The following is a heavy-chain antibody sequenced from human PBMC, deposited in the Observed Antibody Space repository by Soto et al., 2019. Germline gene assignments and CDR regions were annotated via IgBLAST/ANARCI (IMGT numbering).Heavy chain of an antibody. D-gene: IGHD3-3*01. V-gene: IGHV4-31*03. CDR3: ARDHGPSHYDFWSGNVGAYYYYGMDV. CDR2: IYYSGST. CDR1: GGSIISGGYY. J-gene: IGHJ6*02. Sequence: SETLSLTCTVSGGSIISGGYYWIWIRQHPGKGLEWIGYIYYSGSTYYNPSLKSRVTISVDTSKNQFSLKLSSVTAADTAVYYCARDHGPSHYDFWSGNVGAYYYYGMDVWGQGTTVTVSS.